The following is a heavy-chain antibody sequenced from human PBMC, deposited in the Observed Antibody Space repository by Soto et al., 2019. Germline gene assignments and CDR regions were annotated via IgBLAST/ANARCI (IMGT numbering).Heavy chain of an antibody. D-gene: IGHD2-21*01. CDR3: AKVIVVIAAAGDYFDH. V-gene: IGHV3-23*04. Sequence: EVRLVESGGGLVHPGGSLRLSCAASGFTFSNYAMSWVRQAPGKGLEWVSVTSGSGGSTYYADSVKGRFTISRDNSKNTLYLQMDSLRAEDTAVYYCAKVIVVIAAAGDYFDHWGQGTLVTVSS. CDR2: TSGSGGST. CDR1: GFTFSNYA. J-gene: IGHJ4*02.